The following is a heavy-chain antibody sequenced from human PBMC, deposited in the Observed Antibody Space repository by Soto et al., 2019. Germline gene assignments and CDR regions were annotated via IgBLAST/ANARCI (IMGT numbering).Heavy chain of an antibody. CDR2: ISSSSSYI. CDR1: GFTFSSYT. Sequence: EVQLVESGGGLVKPGGSLRLSCAASGFTFSSYTMNWVRQAPGKGLEWVSSISSSSSYIYYADSVKGRFTTARDNAKNSLYLQMNGLRAEDTAVYYCARILITGTTRGSYFYYWGQGTLVTVSS. CDR3: ARILITGTTRGSYFYY. V-gene: IGHV3-21*01. J-gene: IGHJ4*02. D-gene: IGHD1-20*01.